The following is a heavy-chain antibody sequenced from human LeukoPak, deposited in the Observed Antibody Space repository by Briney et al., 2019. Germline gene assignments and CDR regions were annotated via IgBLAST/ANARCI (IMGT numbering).Heavy chain of an antibody. V-gene: IGHV3-7*01. J-gene: IGHJ3*02. CDR2: IKQDGSEK. D-gene: IGHD1-26*01. Sequence: PGGSLRLSCAASGFTFSSYWMSWVRQAPGKGLEWVANIKQDGSEKYYVDSVKGRFTISRDNAKNSLYLQMNSLRAEDTATYYCARVDFRSWDAFDIWGLGTMVTVSS. CDR3: ARVDFRSWDAFDI. CDR1: GFTFSSYW.